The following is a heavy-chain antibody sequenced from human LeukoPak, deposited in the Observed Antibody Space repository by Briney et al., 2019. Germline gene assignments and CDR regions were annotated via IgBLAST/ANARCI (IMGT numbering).Heavy chain of an antibody. D-gene: IGHD4-17*01. V-gene: IGHV3-23*01. CDR1: GFTFNNYA. Sequence: GGSLRLSCAASGFTFNNYAMNWVRQAPGKGLEWVSSISGGGETTYYADSAKGRFTISRDNSQNTLHLQMNSLRAEDTAVYYCARDYADYVGYFFFDYWGQGTLVTVSS. CDR2: ISGGGETT. J-gene: IGHJ4*02. CDR3: ARDYADYVGYFFFDY.